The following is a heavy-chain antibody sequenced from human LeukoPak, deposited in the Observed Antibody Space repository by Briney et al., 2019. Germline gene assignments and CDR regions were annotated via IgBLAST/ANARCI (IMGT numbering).Heavy chain of an antibody. D-gene: IGHD3-10*01. CDR1: GGTFSSYA. CDR3: ARESNTKVRGVISY. CDR2: IFPILGIT. J-gene: IGHJ4*02. Sequence: RGSVSVSCKAPGGTFSSYAISWVRQAPGQGLEWMGRIFPILGITNYAQKIQGRVTITADNSTSTAYIELSSLRSEDTAVYYCARESNTKVRGVISYWGQGTRVTVSS. V-gene: IGHV1-69*04.